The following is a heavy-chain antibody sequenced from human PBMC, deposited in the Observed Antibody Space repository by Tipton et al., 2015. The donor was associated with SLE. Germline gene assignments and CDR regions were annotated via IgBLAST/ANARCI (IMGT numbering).Heavy chain of an antibody. CDR3: AKVPTDYMAV. D-gene: IGHD3/OR15-3a*01. CDR1: GFTFSFHT. CDR2: IIGSGGRT. J-gene: IGHJ6*02. Sequence: SLRLSCTASGFTFSFHTLNWVRQAPGKGLEWFSGIIGSGGRTYYADSVKGRFTISRDNSKNTLYLQMNSLRVEDTAVYYCAKVPTDYMAVWGQGTTVTVSS. V-gene: IGHV3-23*01.